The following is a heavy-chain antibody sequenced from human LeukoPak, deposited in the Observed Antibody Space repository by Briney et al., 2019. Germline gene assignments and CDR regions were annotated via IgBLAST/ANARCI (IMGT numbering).Heavy chain of an antibody. CDR3: ARHFGYYAATGDWYFDL. Sequence: TSETLSLTCTVSGGSMSSYYWGWIRQPPGKGLEWIGSIYYSGSTYYNPSLKTRVTISVDTSKNQFSLKLSSVTAADTAVYYCARHFGYYAATGDWYFDLWGRGTLVTVSS. J-gene: IGHJ2*01. CDR2: IYYSGST. V-gene: IGHV4-39*01. D-gene: IGHD3-10*01. CDR1: GGSMSSYY.